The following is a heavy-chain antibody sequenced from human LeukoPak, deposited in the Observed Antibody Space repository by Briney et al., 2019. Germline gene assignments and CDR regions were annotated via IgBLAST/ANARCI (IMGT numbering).Heavy chain of an antibody. CDR3: ARGGMITFGAINWFDP. J-gene: IGHJ5*02. V-gene: IGHV4-38-2*02. D-gene: IGHD3-16*01. CDR1: GYSISSGYY. CDR2: IYHSGST. Sequence: SETLSLTCTVSGYSISSGYYWGWIRQPPGKGLEWIGSIYHSGSTYYNPSLKSRVTISVDTSKNQFSLKLSSVTAADTAVYYCARGGMITFGAINWFDPWGQGTMVTVSA.